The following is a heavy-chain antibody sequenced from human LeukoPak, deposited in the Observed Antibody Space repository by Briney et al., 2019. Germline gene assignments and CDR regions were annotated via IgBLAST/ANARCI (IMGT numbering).Heavy chain of an antibody. J-gene: IGHJ6*02. Sequence: PGGSLRLSCAASGFTFNDYAMHWVRQAPGKGMEWVSLISGDGGSTYYADSGKGRFTISRDNSKNTLYLQMNSLRTEDTALYYCAKGRREYSSGWYFDLFPEYYYYGMDVWGQGTTVTVSS. CDR2: ISGDGGST. D-gene: IGHD6-19*01. CDR3: AKGRREYSSGWYFDLFPEYYYYGMDV. CDR1: GFTFNDYA. V-gene: IGHV3-43*02.